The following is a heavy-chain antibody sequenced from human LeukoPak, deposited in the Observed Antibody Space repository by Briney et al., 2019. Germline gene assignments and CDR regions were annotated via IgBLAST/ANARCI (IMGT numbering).Heavy chain of an antibody. D-gene: IGHD3-10*01. Sequence: PGGSLRLSCAASGFTFSSYSMNWVRQAPGKGLEWVSSISSSSSYIYYADSAKGRFTISRDNAKNSLYLQMNSLRAEDTAVYYCASSYYGSGSYYLFDYWGQGTLVTVSS. V-gene: IGHV3-21*01. CDR1: GFTFSSYS. CDR2: ISSSSSYI. J-gene: IGHJ4*02. CDR3: ASSYYGSGSYYLFDY.